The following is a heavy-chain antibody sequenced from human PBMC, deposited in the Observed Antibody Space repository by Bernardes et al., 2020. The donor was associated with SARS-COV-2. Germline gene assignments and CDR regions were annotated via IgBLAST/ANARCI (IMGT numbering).Heavy chain of an antibody. V-gene: IGHV1-18*01. Sequence: ASVKASCKASGYTFTSYGISWVRQAPGQGLEWMGWISAYNGNTNYAQKLQGRVTMTTDTSTSTAYMELRSLRSDDTAVYYCARDLGFRELFRGGYFDYWGQGTLVTVSS. CDR1: GYTFTSYG. D-gene: IGHD3-10*01. CDR2: ISAYNGNT. CDR3: ARDLGFRELFRGGYFDY. J-gene: IGHJ4*02.